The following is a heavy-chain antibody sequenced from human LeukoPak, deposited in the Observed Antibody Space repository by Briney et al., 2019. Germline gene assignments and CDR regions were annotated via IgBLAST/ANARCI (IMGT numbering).Heavy chain of an antibody. CDR2: IYHSGST. J-gene: IGHJ5*02. D-gene: IGHD2-15*01. CDR3: ARDLVGYCSGGSCYDHWFDP. Sequence: PSETLSLTCAVSGYSISSGYYWGWIRQPPGKGLEWIGSIYHSGSTYYNPSLKSRVTISVDTSKNQFSLKLSSVTAADTAVYYCARDLVGYCSGGSCYDHWFDPWGQGTLVTVSS. V-gene: IGHV4-38-2*02. CDR1: GYSISSGYY.